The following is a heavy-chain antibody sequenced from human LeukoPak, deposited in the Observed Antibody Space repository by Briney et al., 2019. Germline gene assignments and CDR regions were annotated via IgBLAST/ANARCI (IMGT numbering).Heavy chain of an antibody. CDR3: AGVLGVRDLAYFDY. V-gene: IGHV3-74*01. D-gene: IGHD3-10*01. J-gene: IGHJ4*01. Sequence: GGSLRLSCAASGFTFNTYWMHWVRQAPGKGLVWVSRIRSDESSTSYADSVRGRFTISRDNAKNTLYLQMNSLRAEDTAVYYCAGVLGVRDLAYFDYWGHGTLVTASS. CDR1: GFTFNTYW. CDR2: IRSDESST.